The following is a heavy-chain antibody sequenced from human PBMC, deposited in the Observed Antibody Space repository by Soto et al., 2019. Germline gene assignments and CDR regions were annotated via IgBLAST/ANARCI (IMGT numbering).Heavy chain of an antibody. J-gene: IGHJ4*02. V-gene: IGHV4-59*03. D-gene: IGHD3-22*01. Sequence: SETLSLTCTVPGGSTSSYRWSWIRQPPGEGLEWIGSIYYSGNTNYNPSLKSRVTISADTSKNEFSLRLRSVTTADTAVYYCALRSMAVVPEYWGQGTLVTVS. CDR3: ALRSMAVVPEY. CDR2: IYYSGNT. CDR1: GGSTSSYR.